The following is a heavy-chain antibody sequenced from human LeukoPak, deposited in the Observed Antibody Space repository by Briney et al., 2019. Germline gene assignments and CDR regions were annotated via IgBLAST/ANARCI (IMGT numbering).Heavy chain of an antibody. CDR1: GSSIRSYY. J-gene: IGHJ4*02. Sequence: PSETLSLTCTVSGSSIRSYYWSWIRQPPGKGLEWIGYIYYSGSINYNPSLKSRVTISVDTSKNQFSLKLRSVTAADTAVYYCARYSGSYSGFDYWGQGTLVTVSS. CDR2: IYYSGSI. V-gene: IGHV4-59*08. D-gene: IGHD1-26*01. CDR3: ARYSGSYSGFDY.